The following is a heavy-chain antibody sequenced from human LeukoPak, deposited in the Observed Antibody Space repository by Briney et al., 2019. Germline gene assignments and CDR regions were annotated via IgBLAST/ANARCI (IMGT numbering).Heavy chain of an antibody. CDR1: GFTFSSYS. Sequence: GGSLRLSCAASGFTFSSYSMNWVRQAPGKGLEWVSSISSSSSYIYYAGSVKGRFTISRDNAKNSLYLQMNSLRAEDTAVYYCARATHLRFLEWFIDYWGQGTLVTVSS. D-gene: IGHD3-3*01. V-gene: IGHV3-21*01. J-gene: IGHJ4*02. CDR2: ISSSSSYI. CDR3: ARATHLRFLEWFIDY.